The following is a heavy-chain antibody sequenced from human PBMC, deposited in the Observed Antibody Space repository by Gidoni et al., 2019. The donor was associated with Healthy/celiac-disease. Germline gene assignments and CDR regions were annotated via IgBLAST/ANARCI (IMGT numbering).Heavy chain of an antibody. V-gene: IGHV1-2*04. D-gene: IGHD5-12*01. CDR2: INPNSGGT. Sequence: QVQLVQSGAEVKKPGDSVKVSCKASGDPFTGYYMHWVRQAPGQGLEWMGWINPNSGGTNYAQKFQGWVTMTRDTSISTAYMELSRLRSDDTAVYYCAREGGSGYARSTDYFDYWGQGTLVTVSS. CDR1: GDPFTGYY. J-gene: IGHJ4*02. CDR3: AREGGSGYARSTDYFDY.